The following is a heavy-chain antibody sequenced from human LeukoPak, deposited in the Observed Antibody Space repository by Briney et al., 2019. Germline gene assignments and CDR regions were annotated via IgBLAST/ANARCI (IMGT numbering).Heavy chain of an antibody. Sequence: GASVKVSCKASGGTFSSYAISWVRQATGQGLEWMGWMNPNSGNTGYAQKFQGRVTMTRNTSISTAYMELSSLRSEDTAVYYCARAQWFGELHYGMDVWGQGTTVTVSS. D-gene: IGHD3-10*01. CDR1: GGTFSSYA. V-gene: IGHV1-8*02. CDR2: MNPNSGNT. CDR3: ARAQWFGELHYGMDV. J-gene: IGHJ6*02.